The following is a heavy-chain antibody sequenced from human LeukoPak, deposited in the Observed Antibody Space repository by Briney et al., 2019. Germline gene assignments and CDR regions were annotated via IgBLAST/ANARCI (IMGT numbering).Heavy chain of an antibody. CDR3: ARATYYYDSSGSSKYAYDAFDI. V-gene: IGHV1-69*13. CDR2: IIPIFGTA. J-gene: IGHJ3*02. D-gene: IGHD3-22*01. CDR1: GGTFSSYA. Sequence: SVKVSFKASGGTFSSYAISWVRQAPGQGLEWMGGIIPIFGTANYAQKFQGRVTITADESTSTAYMELSSLRSEDTAVYYCARATYYYDSSGSSKYAYDAFDIWGQGTMVTVSS.